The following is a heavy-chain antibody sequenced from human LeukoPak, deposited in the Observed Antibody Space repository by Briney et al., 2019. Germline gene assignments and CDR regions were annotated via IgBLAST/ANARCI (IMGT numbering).Heavy chain of an antibody. V-gene: IGHV3-23*01. D-gene: IGHD5-12*01. CDR3: AKDIQTWPRFPDY. CDR2: ISDSGSTA. Sequence: GGPLRLSCGASGFTFSNYAMSWVRQGPGKGLEWVSGISDSGSTAFYADSVKGRLTSSRDNPKSTLYLQMNSLRAEDTAVYYCAKDIQTWPRFPDYWGQGTLVTVSS. J-gene: IGHJ4*02. CDR1: GFTFSNYA.